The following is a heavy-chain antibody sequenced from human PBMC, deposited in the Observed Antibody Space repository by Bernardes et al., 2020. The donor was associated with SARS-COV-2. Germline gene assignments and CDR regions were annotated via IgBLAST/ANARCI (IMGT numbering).Heavy chain of an antibody. CDR2: MYSGGAT. D-gene: IGHD3-3*01. V-gene: IGHV3-66*01. CDR3: ARDDPRGSGYGSGGWYFDL. Sequence: SLIRSCEASGLIVANSYMNWVRQAPGQGLEWVSVMYSGGATYYAESVKDRFTIYRDDSKNTLYLQMHSLRAEDTAVYYCARDDPRGSGYGSGGWYFDLWGRGTLVTVSS. J-gene: IGHJ2*01. CDR1: GLIVANSY.